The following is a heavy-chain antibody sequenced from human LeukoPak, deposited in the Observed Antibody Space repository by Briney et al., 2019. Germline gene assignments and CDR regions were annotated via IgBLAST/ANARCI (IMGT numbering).Heavy chain of an antibody. CDR3: ARQSDFWSGLSGDY. CDR2: IIPILGIT. D-gene: IGHD3-3*01. Sequence: AASVKVSCKASGGTFSSYAISWVRQAPGQGLEWMGRIIPILGITNYAQKFQGRVTITADKSTNTAYMELSSLRSEDTAVYYCARQSDFWSGLSGDYWGQGTLVTVSS. J-gene: IGHJ4*02. V-gene: IGHV1-69*04. CDR1: GGTFSSYA.